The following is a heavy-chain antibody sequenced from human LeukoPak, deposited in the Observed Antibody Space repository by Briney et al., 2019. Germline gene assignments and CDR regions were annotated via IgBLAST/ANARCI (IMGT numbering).Heavy chain of an antibody. CDR1: GDSISTGTYY. V-gene: IGHV4-31*03. CDR3: ARDFGDPTHYFFDY. J-gene: IGHJ4*02. CDR2: ISHRGYT. Sequence: SETLSLTCTVSGDSISTGTYYWTWIRQHPGKGLEWIGSISHRGYTSYNPSLRSRLSVSLDTSNNQLSLNLSSVTAADTAVYYCARDFGDPTHYFFDYWGQGTLVTVSS. D-gene: IGHD3-10*01.